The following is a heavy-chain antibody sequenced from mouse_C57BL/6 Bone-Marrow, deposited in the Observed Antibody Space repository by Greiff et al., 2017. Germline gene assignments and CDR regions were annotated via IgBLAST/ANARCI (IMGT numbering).Heavy chain of an antibody. V-gene: IGHV7-3*01. CDR2: IRNKANGYTT. CDR1: GFTFTDYY. CDR3: ARYIYYGNYEAMDY. J-gene: IGHJ4*01. D-gene: IGHD2-1*01. Sequence: EVKLEESGGGLVQPGGSLSLSCAASGFTFTDYYMSWVRQPPGKALEWLGFIRNKANGYTTEYSASVKGRFTISRDNSQSILYLQMNALRAEDSATYYCARYIYYGNYEAMDYWGQGTSVPVSS.